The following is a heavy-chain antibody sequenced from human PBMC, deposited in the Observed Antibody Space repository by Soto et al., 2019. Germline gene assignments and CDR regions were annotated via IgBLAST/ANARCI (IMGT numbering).Heavy chain of an antibody. V-gene: IGHV4-30-4*01. CDR1: GGSISSDHYH. CDR2: IHYSGSV. D-gene: IGHD2-21*02. CDR3: VREDDGGDRDYYGLDV. Sequence: QVQLQESGPGLVRPSQTLTLTCNVSGGSISSDHYHWTWIRQPPGKGLEWIGYIHYSGSVHYNPSLQSRVTMAVDTSKNLFSLKLSSVTAADTAVYFCVREDDGGDRDYYGLDVWGQWTTVTVSS. J-gene: IGHJ6*02.